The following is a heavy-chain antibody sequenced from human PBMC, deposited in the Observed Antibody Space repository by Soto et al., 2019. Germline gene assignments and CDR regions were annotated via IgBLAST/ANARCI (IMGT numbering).Heavy chain of an antibody. CDR1: GFTVSNNY. J-gene: IGHJ6*02. CDR3: ARYYDYCGVTSGGMDV. Sequence: DVQVVESGGGLIQPGGSLRLSCAASGFTVSNNYMSWVRQGPGKGLEWVSTIYRGDSTYYADSVKGRFTISRDNSMNTLYILMNSLRTEDRAGDYCARYYDYCGVTSGGMDVWGQGTTVTVSS. CDR2: IYRGDST. V-gene: IGHV3-53*01. D-gene: IGHD3-16*01.